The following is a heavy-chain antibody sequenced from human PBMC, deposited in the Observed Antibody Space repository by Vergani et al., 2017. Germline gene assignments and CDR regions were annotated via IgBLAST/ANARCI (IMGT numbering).Heavy chain of an antibody. Sequence: EVQLVESGGGLVQPGGSLRLSCAASGFTVSSNYMSWVRQAPGKGLEWVSSISSSSSYIYYADSVKGRFTISRDNAKNSLYLQMNSLRAEDTAVYYCARDLGDSSGYYAYYYYYGMDVWGQGTTVTVSS. D-gene: IGHD3-22*01. J-gene: IGHJ6*02. V-gene: IGHV3-21*01. CDR3: ARDLGDSSGYYAYYYYYGMDV. CDR1: GFTVSSNY. CDR2: ISSSSSYI.